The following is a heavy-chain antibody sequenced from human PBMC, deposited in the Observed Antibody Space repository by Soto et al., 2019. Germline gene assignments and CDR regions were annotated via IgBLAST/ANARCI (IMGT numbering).Heavy chain of an antibody. J-gene: IGHJ4*02. Sequence: QVQLQESGPGLVKPSQTLSLICTVSGGSINSGGYYWNWIRQHPGKGLEWIGYIFYSGTTYYNPYNISRGSISADTSENQFPLNLSSVTAADTAVYFCAGGYRQSGYSSRGVFDYVGQGTLVNVSS. D-gene: IGHD6-13*01. CDR1: GGSINSGGYY. CDR2: IFYSGTT. CDR3: AGGYRQSGYSSRGVFDY. V-gene: IGHV4-31*03.